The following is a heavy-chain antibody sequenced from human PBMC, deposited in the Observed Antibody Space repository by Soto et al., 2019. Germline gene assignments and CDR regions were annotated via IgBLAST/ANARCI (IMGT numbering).Heavy chain of an antibody. D-gene: IGHD2-15*01. Sequence: EVQLLESGGGLVQPGGSLRLSCAASGFTFSSYAMSWVRQAPGKGLEWVSAISGSGGSTYYADSVKGRFTISRDNSKNTLYLQMNSLRAEDTAVYYCAKESKHLKVVAASGDAFDIWGQGTMVTVSS. CDR1: GFTFSSYA. CDR3: AKESKHLKVVAASGDAFDI. J-gene: IGHJ3*02. CDR2: ISGSGGST. V-gene: IGHV3-23*01.